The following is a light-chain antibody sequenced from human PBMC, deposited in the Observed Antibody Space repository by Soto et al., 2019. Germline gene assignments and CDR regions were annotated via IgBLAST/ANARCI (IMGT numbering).Light chain of an antibody. CDR3: QQGHNWPHT. V-gene: IGKV3-15*01. CDR1: QSINSE. CDR2: GAS. Sequence: EIVMTQSPATLSLSPGERAALSCRASQSINSELAWYQQKPGQPPRLLIYGASTRATGVPARFTGSESGSEFTLTISGLQSDDFAVYYCQQGHNWPHTFGQGTRLEI. J-gene: IGKJ2*01.